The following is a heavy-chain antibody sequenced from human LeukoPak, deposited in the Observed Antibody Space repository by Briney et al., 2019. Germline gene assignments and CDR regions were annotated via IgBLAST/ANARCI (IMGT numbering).Heavy chain of an antibody. D-gene: IGHD3-16*01. CDR1: GFTFSSYA. J-gene: IGHJ5*02. CDR2: ISGSGGST. CDR3: AKVGGMFKTLTGFWFDP. Sequence: GGSLRLSCAASGFTFSSYAMSWVRQAPGKGLEWVSAISGSGGSTYYADSVKGRFTISRDNSKNTLYLQMNSLRAEDTAVYYCAKVGGMFKTLTGFWFDPWGQGTLVTVSS. V-gene: IGHV3-23*01.